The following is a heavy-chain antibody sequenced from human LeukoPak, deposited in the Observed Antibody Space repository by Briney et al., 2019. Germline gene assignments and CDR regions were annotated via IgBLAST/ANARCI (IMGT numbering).Heavy chain of an antibody. V-gene: IGHV4-38-2*02. D-gene: IGHD6-19*01. CDR1: GYSISSGYY. J-gene: IGHJ4*02. CDR2: IYHSGGT. CDR3: ARVGSGGAWFDF. Sequence: SETLSLTCTVSGYSISSGYYWGWIRQPPGKGLEWIGSIYHSGGTYYNPSLKSRVTISVDTSKNQFSLKMASVTAADTAVYFCARVGSGGAWFDFWGQGTLVTVSS.